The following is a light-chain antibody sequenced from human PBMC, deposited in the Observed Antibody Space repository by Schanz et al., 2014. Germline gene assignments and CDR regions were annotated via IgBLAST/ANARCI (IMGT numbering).Light chain of an antibody. CDR1: QSVSSSY. J-gene: IGKJ1*01. Sequence: ESVLTQSPDTLSVSPGERATLSCRASQSVSSSYLAWYQQKPGQAPRLLIYGASSRATGIPARFSGSGSGTDFTLTISSLQSEDFAVYYCQQYNDWRTFGQGTKVEVK. V-gene: IGKV3D-15*01. CDR2: GAS. CDR3: QQYNDWRT.